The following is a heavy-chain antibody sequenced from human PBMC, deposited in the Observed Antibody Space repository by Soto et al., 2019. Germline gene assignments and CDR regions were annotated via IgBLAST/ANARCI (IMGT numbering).Heavy chain of an antibody. CDR1: GGSISSSSYY. Sequence: SETLSLTCTVSGGSISSSSYYWGWIRQPPGKGLEWIGSIYYSGSTYYNPSLKSRVTISVDTSKNKFSLKLSSVTAADTAVYYCAREGMRGYYDYWNQGTQVTVSS. J-gene: IGHJ4*02. CDR3: AREGMRGYYDY. CDR2: IYYSGST. D-gene: IGHD3-22*01. V-gene: IGHV4-39*07.